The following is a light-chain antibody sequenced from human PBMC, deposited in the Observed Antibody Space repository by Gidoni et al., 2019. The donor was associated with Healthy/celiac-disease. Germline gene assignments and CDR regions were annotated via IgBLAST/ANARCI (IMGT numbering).Light chain of an antibody. Sequence: EIVMTQSPATLSVSPGDRATPSCRASQSVSSNLAWYQQKPGQAPRLLIYGASTRATGIPARFSGSGCGTEFTLTISSLQSEDFAVYYCQQYNNWPPYTFGQGTKLEIK. V-gene: IGKV3-15*01. CDR1: QSVSSN. J-gene: IGKJ2*01. CDR2: GAS. CDR3: QQYNNWPPYT.